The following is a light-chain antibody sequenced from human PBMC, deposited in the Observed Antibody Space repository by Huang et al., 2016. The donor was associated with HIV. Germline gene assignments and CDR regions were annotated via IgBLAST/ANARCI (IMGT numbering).Light chain of an antibody. V-gene: IGKV1-39*01. Sequence: DIQMTQSPPSLSASVGDRVTFTYRANQNITKSLNWYQQKPGKAPKLLIYTASTLESGVPSRFRGSGSGSRFTLNIVHLQPEDFATYYCQQSFSVPRTFG. CDR3: QQSFSVPRT. J-gene: IGKJ1*01. CDR1: QNITKS. CDR2: TAS.